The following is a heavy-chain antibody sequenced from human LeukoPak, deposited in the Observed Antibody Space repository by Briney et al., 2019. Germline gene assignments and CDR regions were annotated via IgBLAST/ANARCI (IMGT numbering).Heavy chain of an antibody. D-gene: IGHD3-22*01. CDR2: INHSGST. V-gene: IGHV4-34*01. J-gene: IGHJ4*02. CDR1: GGSFSGYY. CDR3: ASGYYYDSSGPFGVGY. Sequence: SETLSLTCAVYGGSFSGYYWSWIRQPPGKGLEWIGEINHSGSTNYNPSLKSRVTISVDTSKNQFSLKLSSVTAADTAVYYCASGYYYDSSGPFGVGYWGQGTLVTVSS.